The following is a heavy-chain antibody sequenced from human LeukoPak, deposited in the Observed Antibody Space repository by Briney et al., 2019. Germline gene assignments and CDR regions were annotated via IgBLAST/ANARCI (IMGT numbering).Heavy chain of an antibody. V-gene: IGHV1-46*01. CDR3: ARDRAATILY. D-gene: IGHD5-24*01. Sequence: ASVRVSCKASGYTFTSYYMRWVRQAPGQGLEWMGIINPSGGSTSYAQKFQGRVTMTRDTSTSTVYMELSSLRSEDTAVYYCARDRAATILYWGQGTLVTVSS. J-gene: IGHJ4*02. CDR2: INPSGGST. CDR1: GYTFTSYY.